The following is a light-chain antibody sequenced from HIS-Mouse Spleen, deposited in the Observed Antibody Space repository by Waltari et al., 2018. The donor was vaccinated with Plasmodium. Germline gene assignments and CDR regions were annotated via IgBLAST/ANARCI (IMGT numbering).Light chain of an antibody. J-gene: IGKJ2*01. CDR2: GAS. Sequence: EIVLPQPPRPLSLSPGERATLPCRASQSVSSSYLAWYQQKPGQAPRRLIYGASSRATGIPDRFSGSGSGTDFTLTISRLEPEDFAVYYCQQYGSSPYTFGQGTKLEIK. V-gene: IGKV3-20*01. CDR1: QSVSSSY. CDR3: QQYGSSPYT.